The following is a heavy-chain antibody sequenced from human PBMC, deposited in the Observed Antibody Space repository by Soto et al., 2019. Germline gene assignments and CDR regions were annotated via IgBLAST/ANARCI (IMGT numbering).Heavy chain of an antibody. CDR2: INHSGST. CDR3: ARSVAGPDY. D-gene: IGHD6-19*01. Sequence: QVHLQQWGAGLLKPSETLSLTCRVYGVSFSAYYWSWIRQPPGEGLEWIGEINHSGSTNYNPSLKSRVTSSTDTSKNQFSLMLTSVTAADTAVYSCARSVAGPDYWGQGTLVTVSS. V-gene: IGHV4-34*01. J-gene: IGHJ4*02. CDR1: GVSFSAYY.